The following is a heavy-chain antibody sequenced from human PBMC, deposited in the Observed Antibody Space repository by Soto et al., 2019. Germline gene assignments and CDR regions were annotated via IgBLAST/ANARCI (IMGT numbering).Heavy chain of an antibody. CDR2: IYWDDDK. Sequence: QITLKESGPTLVKPTQTLTLTCTFSGFSLSTSGVGVGWIRQPPGKALEWLALIYWDDDKRYSPSLKSRLTIAKDTSKTQVVLTMTNMDPVDTATYYCAHTPIPQTAMIYFDYWCQGTLVTVSS. V-gene: IGHV2-5*02. CDR1: GFSLSTSGVG. CDR3: AHTPIPQTAMIYFDY. D-gene: IGHD5-18*01. J-gene: IGHJ4*02.